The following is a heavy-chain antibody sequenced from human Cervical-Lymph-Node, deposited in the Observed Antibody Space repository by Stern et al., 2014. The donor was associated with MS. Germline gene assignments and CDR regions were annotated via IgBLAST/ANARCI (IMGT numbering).Heavy chain of an antibody. V-gene: IGHV1-2*06. J-gene: IGHJ4*02. CDR2: INPNSGGT. CDR1: GYTFAGNY. Sequence: VQLVESGAEVKKPGASVKVSCKTSGYTFAGNYIHWVRQAPGQGLEWMGRINPNSGGTNYAQKFQGRVTMTRDTSITTASMELSRLRFDDTAIYYCARGRGRAGPAMADYWGQGTLVTVSS. D-gene: IGHD5-18*01. CDR3: ARGRGRAGPAMADY.